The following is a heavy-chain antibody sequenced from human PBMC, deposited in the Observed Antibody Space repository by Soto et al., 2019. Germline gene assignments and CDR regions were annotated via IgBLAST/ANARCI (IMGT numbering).Heavy chain of an antibody. V-gene: IGHV4-31*03. CDR2: IYYSGST. J-gene: IGHJ6*03. CDR3: ARVIDYYYYMDV. CDR1: GGSISSGGYY. Sequence: QVQLQESGPGLVKPSQTLSLTCTVSGGSISSGGYYWSWIRQHPGKGLEWIGYIYYSGSTYYNLSLKSRVTISVATSKNQFSLKLSSVTAADTAVYYCARVIDYYYYMDVWGKGTTVTVAS.